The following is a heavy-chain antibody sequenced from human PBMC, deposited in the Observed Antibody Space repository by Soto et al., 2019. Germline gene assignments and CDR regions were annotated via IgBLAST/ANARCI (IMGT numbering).Heavy chain of an antibody. V-gene: IGHV1-69*13. CDR3: ARDLVRGPVATPGEVWIDYYYGMDV. CDR1: GGTFSSYA. J-gene: IGHJ6*02. CDR2: IIPIFGTA. D-gene: IGHD5-12*01. Sequence: VASVKVSCKASGGTFSSYAISWVRQAPGQGLEWMGGIIPIFGTANYAQKFQGRVTITADESTSTAYMELSSLRSEDTAVYYCARDLVRGPVATPGEVWIDYYYGMDVWGQGTTVTVSS.